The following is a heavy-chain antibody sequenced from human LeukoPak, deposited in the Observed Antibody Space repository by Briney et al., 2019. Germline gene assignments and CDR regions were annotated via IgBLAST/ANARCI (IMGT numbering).Heavy chain of an antibody. CDR2: ISAYNGNT. V-gene: IGHV1-18*01. CDR3: ARGFPPRRNYDRSGYYSYFFDY. Sequence: ASVKVSCKASGYTFTSYGISWVRQAPGQGLEWMGWISAYNGNTKYAQEFQDRVTMTTDTSTSTAYMELRSLRSDDTAVFYCARGFPPRRNYDRSGYYSYFFDYWGQGTLVTVSS. CDR1: GYTFTSYG. D-gene: IGHD3-22*01. J-gene: IGHJ4*02.